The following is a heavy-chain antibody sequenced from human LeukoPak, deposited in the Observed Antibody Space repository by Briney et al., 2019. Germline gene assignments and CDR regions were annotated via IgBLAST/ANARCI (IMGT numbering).Heavy chain of an antibody. J-gene: IGHJ5*01. CDR2: TYYSQIT. D-gene: IGHD2/OR15-2a*01. Sequence: SQTLSLTCTVSGRSLSSGYYYWARIRQPPGKGLELSGRTYYSQITYYNPSFKSPVTIALDTAQNQFCLKVTALNPPGPVIYYCTRQPKSCTPGVFVTGKACWFDSWGQGTLVTVSS. CDR1: GRSLSSGYYY. CDR3: TRQPKSCTPGVFVTGKACWFDS. V-gene: IGHV4-39*01.